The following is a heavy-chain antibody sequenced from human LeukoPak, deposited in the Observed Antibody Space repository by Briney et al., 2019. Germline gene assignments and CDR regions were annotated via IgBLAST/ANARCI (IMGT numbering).Heavy chain of an antibody. J-gene: IGHJ4*02. Sequence: GGSLRLSCAASGFTFSSYAMSWVRQAPGKGLEWVSAISGSGGSTYYADSVKGRFTISRDNSKNTLYLQMNSLRAEDTAVYYCARAAIGVWFGELLLDYWGQGTLVTVSS. D-gene: IGHD3-10*01. CDR1: GFTFSSYA. V-gene: IGHV3-23*01. CDR2: ISGSGGST. CDR3: ARAAIGVWFGELLLDY.